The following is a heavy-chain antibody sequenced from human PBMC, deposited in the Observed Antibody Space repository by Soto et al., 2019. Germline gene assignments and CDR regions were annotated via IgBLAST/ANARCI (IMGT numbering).Heavy chain of an antibody. V-gene: IGHV4-39*01. Sequence: PSETLSLTCTVSGGSIRSSSYYWGCIRQPPGKGLEWIGSIYYSGSTYYNPSLKSRVTISVDTSKNQFSLRLSSVTAADTAVYYCSSTLWFGEFRNYYYMDVWGKGPTVT. CDR2: IYYSGST. D-gene: IGHD3-10*01. CDR3: SSTLWFGEFRNYYYMDV. CDR1: GGSIRSSSYY. J-gene: IGHJ6*03.